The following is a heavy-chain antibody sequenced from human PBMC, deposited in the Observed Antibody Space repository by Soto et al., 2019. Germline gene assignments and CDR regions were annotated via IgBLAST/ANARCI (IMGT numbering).Heavy chain of an antibody. V-gene: IGHV1-18*01. J-gene: IGHJ4*01. Sequence: SWVRQAPGQGLEWMGWISDYNGNTNNAQKFQGRVTMTTDTSTSTAYMELRSLRSDDTAVYYCARYHALLDFWGEATLVTVSS. CDR3: ARYHALLDF. CDR2: ISDYNGNT. D-gene: IGHD2-2*01.